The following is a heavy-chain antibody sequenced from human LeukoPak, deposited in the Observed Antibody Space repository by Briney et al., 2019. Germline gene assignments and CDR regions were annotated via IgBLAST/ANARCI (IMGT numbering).Heavy chain of an antibody. V-gene: IGHV3-33*08. CDR3: ARDAYCISASCYTGYFQH. CDR2: IWHDGSNK. CDR1: GFTFSSHW. J-gene: IGHJ1*01. D-gene: IGHD2-2*02. Sequence: GGSLRLSCADSGFTFSSHWMHWVRQAPGKGLVWVAIIWHDGSNKYHADSVEGRFTISRDNSKNTLYLQMNSLRAEDTAVYYCARDAYCISASCYTGYFQHWGQGTLVTVSS.